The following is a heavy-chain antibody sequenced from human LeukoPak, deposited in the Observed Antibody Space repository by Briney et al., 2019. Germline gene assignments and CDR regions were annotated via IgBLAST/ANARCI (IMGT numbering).Heavy chain of an antibody. J-gene: IGHJ4*02. CDR1: GFTFSSYW. D-gene: IGHD6-13*01. CDR2: INSDGSST. CDR3: ARALYSSSWSGGLDY. V-gene: IGHV3-74*01. Sequence: GGSLRLSCAASGFTFSSYWIHWVRQAPGKGLVWVSRINSDGSSTSYADSVKGRFTISRDNSKNTLYLQMNSLRAEDTAVYYCARALYSSSWSGGLDYWGQGTLVTVSS.